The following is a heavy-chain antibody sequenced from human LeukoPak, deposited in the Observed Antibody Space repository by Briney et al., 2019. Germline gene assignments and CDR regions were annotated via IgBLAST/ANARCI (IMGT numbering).Heavy chain of an antibody. J-gene: IGHJ3*02. CDR1: GFTFSDYY. D-gene: IGHD3-22*01. CDR2: ISSSGSTI. CDR3: AREDGKRGDSSHAFDI. V-gene: IGHV3-11*04. Sequence: GGSLRLSCAASGFTFSDYYMSWIRQAPGKGLEWVSYISSSGSTIYYADSVKGRFTISRDNTKNSLYLQMNSLRAEDTAVYYCAREDGKRGDSSHAFDIWGQGTMVTVSS.